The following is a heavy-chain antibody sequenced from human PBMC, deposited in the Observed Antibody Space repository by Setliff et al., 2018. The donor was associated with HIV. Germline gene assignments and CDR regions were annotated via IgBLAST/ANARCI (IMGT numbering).Heavy chain of an antibody. CDR3: ARGPSLTTVTTRGDY. CDR1: GFTFSSYW. Sequence: GGSLRLSCAASGFTFSSYWMHWVRQVSGKGLVWVSRIKTDGTSTTYADSVKGRFTISRDDAKNTLYLQMNSLGGEDTAVYYCARGPSLTTVTTRGDYWGQGALVTVSS. J-gene: IGHJ4*02. D-gene: IGHD4-17*01. CDR2: IKTDGTST. V-gene: IGHV3-74*01.